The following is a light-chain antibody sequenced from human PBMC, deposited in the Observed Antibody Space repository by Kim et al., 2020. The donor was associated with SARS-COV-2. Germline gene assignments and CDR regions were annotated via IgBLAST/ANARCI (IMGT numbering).Light chain of an antibody. CDR2: DAS. CDR3: QQSYSTPQT. Sequence: ASAGDRVTISCRASQSIRTYLNWYQQKPGIAPKLLIYDASSLQSGVPSRFSGSGSGSDFTLTISSLQPEDFASYYCQQSYSTPQTFGQGTKVDIK. J-gene: IGKJ1*01. CDR1: QSIRTY. V-gene: IGKV1-39*01.